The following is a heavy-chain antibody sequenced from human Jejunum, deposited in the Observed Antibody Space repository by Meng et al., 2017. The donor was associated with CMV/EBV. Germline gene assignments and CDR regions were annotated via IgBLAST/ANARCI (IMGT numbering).Heavy chain of an antibody. CDR2: INSDGSST. J-gene: IGHJ4*02. CDR3: ARGIGKS. V-gene: IGHV3-74*01. D-gene: IGHD2/OR15-2a*01. CDR1: GFTFSNYW. Sequence: LSLSCAASGFTFSNYWMHWVRQAPGKGLVWVSRINSDGSSTTYADSVKGRLTISRDNAKNTLYLQMNSLRAEDTAVYYCARGIGKSWGQGALVTVSS.